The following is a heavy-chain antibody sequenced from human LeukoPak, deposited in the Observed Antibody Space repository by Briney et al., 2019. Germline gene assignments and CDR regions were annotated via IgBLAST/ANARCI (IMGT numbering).Heavy chain of an antibody. CDR2: ISAYNGNT. V-gene: IGHV1-18*01. CDR1: GYTFTSYG. Sequence: ASVKISCKASGYTFTSYGISWVRQAPGQGLEWMGWISAYNGNTNYAQKLQGRVTMTTDTSTSTAYMELRSLRSDDTAVYYCAREFGELGYDAFDIWGQGTMVTVSS. CDR3: AREFGELGYDAFDI. D-gene: IGHD7-27*01. J-gene: IGHJ3*02.